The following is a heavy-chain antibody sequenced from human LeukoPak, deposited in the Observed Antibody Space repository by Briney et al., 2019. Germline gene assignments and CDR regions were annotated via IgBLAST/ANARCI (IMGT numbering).Heavy chain of an antibody. D-gene: IGHD4-17*01. CDR1: DGSISSTTHY. CDR3: ARYGDSYY. CDR2: IYYSGST. J-gene: IGHJ4*02. V-gene: IGHV4-39*07. Sequence: SETLSLTCTVSDGSISSTTHYWGWIRQPPGKGPEWLASIYYSGSTYYDPSLESRVTISVDTSKNQFSLKLSSVTAADTAVYYCARYGDSYYWGQGTLVTVSS.